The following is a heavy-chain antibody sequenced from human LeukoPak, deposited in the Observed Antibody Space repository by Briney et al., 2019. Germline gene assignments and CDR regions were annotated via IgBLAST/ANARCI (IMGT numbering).Heavy chain of an antibody. CDR3: ARLSGAPVRHPIYHFDY. CDR2: IYHSGST. V-gene: IGHV4-38-2*01. Sequence: KPSETLSLTCAVSGYSVSSGYYWGWIRQSPGKGLEWIGNIYHSGSTNKNPSLKSRVTISLDTSKNQFSLKLSSVTAADTAMYYCARLSGAPVRHPIYHFDYWGQGTLVAVSS. D-gene: IGHD2-2*02. CDR1: GYSVSSGYY. J-gene: IGHJ4*02.